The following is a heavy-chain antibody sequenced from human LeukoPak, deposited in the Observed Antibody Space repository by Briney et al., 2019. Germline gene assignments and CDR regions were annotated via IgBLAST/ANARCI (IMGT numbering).Heavy chain of an antibody. CDR3: ARDGNNMITFGGSWFDP. D-gene: IGHD3-16*01. Sequence: GASVKVSCKASGYTFTSYGISWVRQAPGQGLEWMGWISAYNGNTNYAQKLQGRVTMTTDTSTGTAYMELRSLRSDDTAVYYCARDGNNMITFGGSWFDPWGQGTLVTVSS. CDR2: ISAYNGNT. CDR1: GYTFTSYG. V-gene: IGHV1-18*01. J-gene: IGHJ5*02.